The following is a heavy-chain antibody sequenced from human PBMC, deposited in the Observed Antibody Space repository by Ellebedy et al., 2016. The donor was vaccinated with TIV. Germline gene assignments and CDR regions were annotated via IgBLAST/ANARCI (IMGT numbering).Heavy chain of an antibody. Sequence: GGSLRLSXAASGFTFSSYSMNWARQAPGKGLEWVGRIKSKTDGGTTDYAAPVKGRFTISRDDSKNTLYLQMNSLKTEDAAVYYCTTAMWELPSPLDFDYWGQGTLVTVSS. CDR1: GFTFSSYS. D-gene: IGHD1-26*01. J-gene: IGHJ4*02. CDR3: TTAMWELPSPLDFDY. CDR2: IKSKTDGGTT. V-gene: IGHV3-15*01.